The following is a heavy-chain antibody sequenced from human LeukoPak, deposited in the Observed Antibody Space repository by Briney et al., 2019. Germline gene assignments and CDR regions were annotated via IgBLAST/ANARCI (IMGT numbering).Heavy chain of an antibody. V-gene: IGHV1-2*02. J-gene: IGHJ6*03. CDR1: GYTFTSYY. CDR3: ARDLQQWLARPGHQPYYYYYMDV. CDR2: INPNSGGT. D-gene: IGHD6-19*01. Sequence: ASVKVSCKASGYTFTSYYMHWVRQAPGQGLEWMGWINPNSGGTNYAQKFQGRVTMTRDTSISTAYMELSRLRSDDTAVYYCARDLQQWLARPGHQPYYYYYMDVWGKGTTVTVSS.